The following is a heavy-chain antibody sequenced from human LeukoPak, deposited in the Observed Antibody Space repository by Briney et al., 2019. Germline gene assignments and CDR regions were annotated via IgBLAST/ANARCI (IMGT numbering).Heavy chain of an antibody. V-gene: IGHV4-59*08. CDR3: ARHYQYRLQKDRYYYYMDV. D-gene: IGHD2-2*01. Sequence: SETLSLTCTVSGGSISGYYWSWIRQPPGKGLEWIAYIYYSGSTNYNPSLKSRVTISLDTSKNQLSLKLRSVTAADTAVYYCARHYQYRLQKDRYYYYMDVWGKGTTVTVSS. CDR2: IYYSGST. J-gene: IGHJ6*03. CDR1: GGSISGYY.